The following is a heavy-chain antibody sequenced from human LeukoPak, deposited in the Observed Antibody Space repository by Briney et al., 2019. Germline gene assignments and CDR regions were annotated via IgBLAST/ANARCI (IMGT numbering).Heavy chain of an antibody. V-gene: IGHV3-23*01. Sequence: GGSLRLSCAASGFTFNTYAMSWVRQAPGKGLEWVSGINYSGGSTYYADSVKGRFTISRDNSKNTLYLQMNSLRAEDTALYYCATPRSSYYYYGMDVWGQGTTVIVSS. CDR1: GFTFNTYA. CDR2: INYSGGST. J-gene: IGHJ6*02. CDR3: ATPRSSYYYYGMDV.